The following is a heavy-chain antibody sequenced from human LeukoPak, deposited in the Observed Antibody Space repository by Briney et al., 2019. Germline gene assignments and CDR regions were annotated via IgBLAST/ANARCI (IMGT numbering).Heavy chain of an antibody. CDR2: IYYSEST. CDR3: ARAIHCSSTSCYGVWYFDL. CDR1: GGFISSGDYY. Sequence: SETLSLTCTVSGGFISSGDYYWSWIRQPPGKGLEWIEYIYYSESTYYNPSLKSRVTISVDTSKNQFSLKLSSVTAADTAVYYCARAIHCSSTSCYGVWYFDLWGRGTLVTVSS. D-gene: IGHD2-2*01. V-gene: IGHV4-30-4*08. J-gene: IGHJ2*01.